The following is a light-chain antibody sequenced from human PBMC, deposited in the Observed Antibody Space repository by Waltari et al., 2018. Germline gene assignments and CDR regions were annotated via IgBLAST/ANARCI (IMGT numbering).Light chain of an antibody. CDR1: QSISSY. Sequence: DIQMTQSPSSLSASVGDRVTITCRASQSISSYLNWYQQKPGKAPKLLIYAASRLQSGVPSRFSGSGSGTDFTRTISSLQPEDFATYYCQQSYSTPVTFGQGTKLEI. CDR3: QQSYSTPVT. CDR2: AAS. J-gene: IGKJ2*01. V-gene: IGKV1-39*01.